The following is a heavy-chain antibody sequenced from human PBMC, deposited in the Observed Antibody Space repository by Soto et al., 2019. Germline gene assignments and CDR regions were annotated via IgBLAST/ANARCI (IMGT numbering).Heavy chain of an antibody. V-gene: IGHV1-69*13. CDR2: IIPIFGTA. J-gene: IGHJ6*02. CDR3: ARGSLGLVTYYYDSSGYYYYGMDV. CDR1: GGTFSSYA. D-gene: IGHD3-22*01. Sequence: ASVKVSCKASGGTFSSYAISWVRQAPGQGLEWMGGIIPIFGTANYAQKFQGRVRITADESTSTAYMELSSLRSEDTAVYYCARGSLGLVTYYYDSSGYYYYGMDVWGQGTTVTVSS.